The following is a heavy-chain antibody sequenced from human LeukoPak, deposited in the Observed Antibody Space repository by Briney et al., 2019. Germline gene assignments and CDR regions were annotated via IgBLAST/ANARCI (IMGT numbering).Heavy chain of an antibody. CDR3: ARGDGSGNPAKY. CDR1: GFTFSSYA. V-gene: IGHV3-30*04. Sequence: PGGSLRLSCAASGFTFSSYAMHWVRQAPGKGLEWVAVISYDGSNKYYADSVKGRFTISRDNSKNTLYLQMNSLRAEDTAVYYCARGDGSGNPAKYWGQGTLVTVSS. J-gene: IGHJ4*02. D-gene: IGHD3-10*01. CDR2: ISYDGSNK.